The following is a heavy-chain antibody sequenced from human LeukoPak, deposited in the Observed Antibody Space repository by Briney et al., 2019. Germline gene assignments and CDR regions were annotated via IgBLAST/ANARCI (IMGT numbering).Heavy chain of an antibody. CDR1: GFTFSDYW. D-gene: IGHD6-13*01. CDR3: ARDGTAAGLYFDL. J-gene: IGHJ4*01. Sequence: GGSLRLSCAVSGFTFSDYWMNWVRQAPGKGLEWVASIKQDGSDKSYVDSVKGRLTISRDNAKNSLYLQMSSLRVEDTAVYYCARDGTAAGLYFDLWGQGTLVTVSS. V-gene: IGHV3-7*01. CDR2: IKQDGSDK.